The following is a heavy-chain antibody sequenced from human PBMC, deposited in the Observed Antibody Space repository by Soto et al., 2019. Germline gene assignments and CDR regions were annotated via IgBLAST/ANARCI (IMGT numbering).Heavy chain of an antibody. D-gene: IGHD2-21*02. V-gene: IGHV3-30*18. CDR2: ISYDGSYK. CDR1: GFNFSTYG. CDR3: AKGGQVVVTARCDY. Sequence: PGGSLRLSCAASGFNFSTYGMCWVRQAPGKGLEWVAVISYDGSYKYYADSVKGRFTISRDNSKNTLYVQMNTLRAEDTAVYYCAKGGQVVVTARCDYWGPGTLVTVSS. J-gene: IGHJ4*02.